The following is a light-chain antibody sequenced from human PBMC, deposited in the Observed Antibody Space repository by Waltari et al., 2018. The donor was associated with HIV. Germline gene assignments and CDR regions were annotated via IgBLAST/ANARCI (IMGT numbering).Light chain of an antibody. J-gene: IGLJ3*02. V-gene: IGLV2-8*01. Sequence: QSALHQHPSASGSPGQPALIPCTGTRNDVGVYAYVSWYQQHPGRAPKLLIYEVTKRPSGVPDRFSGSKSGNTASLTVSVLHAEDDGHYYCASYVDNGAVVFGGGTKLTVL. CDR2: EVT. CDR3: ASYVDNGAVV. CDR1: RNDVGVYAY.